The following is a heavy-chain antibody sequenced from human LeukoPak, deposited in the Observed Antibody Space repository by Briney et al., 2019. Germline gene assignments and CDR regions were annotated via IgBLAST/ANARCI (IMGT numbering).Heavy chain of an antibody. CDR1: GFTVSSNY. V-gene: IGHV3-53*01. CDR2: IYSGGST. Sequence: PGGSLRLSCAASGFTVSSNYMSWVRQAPGKGLEWVSVIYSGGSTYYADSVKGRFTISRDNSKNTLYLQMNSLRAEDTAVYYCARATTVTTPLDYWGQGTPVTVSS. CDR3: ARATTVTTPLDY. D-gene: IGHD4-17*01. J-gene: IGHJ4*02.